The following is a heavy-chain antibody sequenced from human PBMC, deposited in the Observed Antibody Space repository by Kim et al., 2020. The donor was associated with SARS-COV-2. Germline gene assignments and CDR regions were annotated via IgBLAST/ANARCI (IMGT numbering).Heavy chain of an antibody. D-gene: IGHD1-26*01. V-gene: IGHV1-69*01. J-gene: IGHJ4*02. CDR3: ARASWSGSYYGLSDY. Sequence: QKLQGRVTITADESTSTAYMELSSLRSEDTAVYYCARASWSGSYYGLSDYWGQGTLVTVSS.